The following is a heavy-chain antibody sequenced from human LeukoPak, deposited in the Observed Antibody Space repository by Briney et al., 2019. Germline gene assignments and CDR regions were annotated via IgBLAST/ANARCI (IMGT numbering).Heavy chain of an antibody. Sequence: SETLSLTCTVSGYSINSGYYWVWIRQPPGKGLEWIGSIYRSGSTNYNPSLRSRVTMSVDTSKNLFSLKMSSVTAADTAVYYCAFEYYYDTSGYYSLAHWGQGTLVTVSS. CDR1: GYSINSGYY. J-gene: IGHJ4*02. CDR3: AFEYYYDTSGYYSLAH. CDR2: IYRSGST. V-gene: IGHV4-38-2*02. D-gene: IGHD3-22*01.